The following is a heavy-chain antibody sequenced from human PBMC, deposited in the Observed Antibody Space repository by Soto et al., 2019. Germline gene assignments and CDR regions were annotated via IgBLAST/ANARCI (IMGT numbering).Heavy chain of an antibody. CDR2: ISSTTNYI. D-gene: IGHD3-3*01. CDR1: GFTFTRCS. V-gene: IGHV3-21*06. J-gene: IGHJ4*02. Sequence: PGGSLRLSCAPSGFTFTRCSLNWVRQAPGKGLEWVSSISSTTNYIYYGDSMKGRFTISRDNAKNSLYLEMNSLRAEDTAVYYCAKYAGSGSHFDSWGQGTLVTVSS. CDR3: AKYAGSGSHFDS.